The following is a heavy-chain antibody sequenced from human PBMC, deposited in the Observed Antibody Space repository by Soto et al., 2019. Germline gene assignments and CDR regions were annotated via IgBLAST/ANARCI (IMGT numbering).Heavy chain of an antibody. Sequence: ASVKVSCKASGYTFTSYDINWVRQATGQGLEWMGWMNPNSGNTGYAQKFQGRVTMTRNTSISTAYMELSSLRSEDTAVYYCARGWGDILTGYPDAFDTWGQGTMVTVSS. D-gene: IGHD3-9*01. J-gene: IGHJ3*02. CDR1: GYTFTSYD. CDR2: MNPNSGNT. CDR3: ARGWGDILTGYPDAFDT. V-gene: IGHV1-8*01.